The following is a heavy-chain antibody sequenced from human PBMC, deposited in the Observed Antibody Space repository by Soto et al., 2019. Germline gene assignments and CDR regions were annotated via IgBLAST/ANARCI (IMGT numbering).Heavy chain of an antibody. CDR1: GGTFSNDI. V-gene: IGHV1-69*08. CDR2: IIPLLDTT. D-gene: IGHD2-8*01. Sequence: SVKVSCKTSGGTFSNDIITWVRQAPGQGLEWMGRIIPLLDTTNYAQKFQGRVTITADKSTGTAYMELRSLTSDDTAIYYCAKNGQPPYYYYGMDVWGQGTTVTVSS. J-gene: IGHJ6*02. CDR3: AKNGQPPYYYYGMDV.